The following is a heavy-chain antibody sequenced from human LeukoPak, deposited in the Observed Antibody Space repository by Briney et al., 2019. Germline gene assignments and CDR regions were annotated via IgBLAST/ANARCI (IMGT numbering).Heavy chain of an antibody. CDR3: ARAQQWLVGAGAFDI. D-gene: IGHD6-19*01. CDR2: IYYSGST. CDR1: GGSISSGDYY. Sequence: SQTLSLTCTVSGGSISSGDYYWSWLRQPPGKGLEWIGYIYYSGSTYYNPSLESRVTISVDTSKNQFSLKLSSVTAADTAVYYCARAQQWLVGAGAFDIWGQGTMVTVSS. V-gene: IGHV4-30-4*01. J-gene: IGHJ3*02.